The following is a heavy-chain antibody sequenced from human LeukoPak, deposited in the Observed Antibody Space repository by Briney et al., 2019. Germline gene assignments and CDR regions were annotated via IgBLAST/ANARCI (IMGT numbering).Heavy chain of an antibody. V-gene: IGHV1-18*04. CDR1: GYTFTGYY. CDR3: AREDRYCRGGSCYSAASDDAFDI. Sequence: ASVKVSCKASGYTFTGYYMHWVRQAPGQGLEWMGWISAYNGKKNYAQKLQGRVTMTTDTSTSTVYMELRSLRSDDTAVYYCAREDRYCRGGSCYSAASDDAFDIWGQGTMVTVSS. J-gene: IGHJ3*02. CDR2: ISAYNGKK. D-gene: IGHD2-15*01.